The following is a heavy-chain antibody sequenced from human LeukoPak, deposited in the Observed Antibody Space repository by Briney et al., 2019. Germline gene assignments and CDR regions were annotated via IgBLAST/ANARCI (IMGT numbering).Heavy chain of an antibody. D-gene: IGHD3-10*01. J-gene: IGHJ4*02. V-gene: IGHV4-34*01. CDR3: ARGLPRHGPMVRGVRGGNYFDY. Sequence: PSETLSLTCAVYGGSFSGYYWSWIRQPPGKGLEWIGEINHSGSTNYNPSLKSRVTISVDTSKNQFSLKLSSVTAADTAVYYCARGLPRHGPMVRGVRGGNYFDYRGQGTLVTVSS. CDR1: GGSFSGYY. CDR2: INHSGST.